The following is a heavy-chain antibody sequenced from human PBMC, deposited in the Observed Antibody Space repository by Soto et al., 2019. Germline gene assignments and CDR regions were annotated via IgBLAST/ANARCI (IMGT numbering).Heavy chain of an antibody. CDR2: ISAYNGNT. CDR1: GYTFTSYG. V-gene: IGHV1-18*04. J-gene: IGHJ4*02. Sequence: ASVKVSCKASGYTFTSYGISWVRQAPGQGLEWMGWISAYNGNTNYAQKLQGRVTMTTDTSTSTAYMELRSLRSDDTAVYYCARTLPTYYYDSSGYQPPNYWGQRTLVTVSS. CDR3: ARTLPTYYYDSSGYQPPNY. D-gene: IGHD3-22*01.